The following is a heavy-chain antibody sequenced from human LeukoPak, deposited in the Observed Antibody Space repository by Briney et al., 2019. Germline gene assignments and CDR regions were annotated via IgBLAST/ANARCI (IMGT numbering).Heavy chain of an antibody. CDR1: GFTFSSYG. CDR3: AKERFGVTMVRAGDYYYGMDV. V-gene: IGHV3-30*18. CDR2: ISYDVSNK. J-gene: IGHJ6*04. D-gene: IGHD3-10*01. Sequence: GRSLRLSCAASGFTFSSYGMHWVRQAPGKGLEWVAVISYDVSNKYYADSAKGRFTISRDNSKNTLYLQMNSLRAEDAAVYYCAKERFGVTMVRAGDYYYGMDVWGKGTTVTVSS.